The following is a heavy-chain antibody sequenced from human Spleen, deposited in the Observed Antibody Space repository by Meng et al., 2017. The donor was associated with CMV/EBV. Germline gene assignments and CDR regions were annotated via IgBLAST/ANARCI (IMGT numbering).Heavy chain of an antibody. CDR3: ARGSEDFVVEPPTVWSDF. CDR2: INPNSGFT. CDR1: GYIFTGHY. Sequence: ASVKVSCKASGYIFTGHYIHWVRQAPGQGLEWMGWINPNSGFTNYAQKFQGRVTITKDTSLTTTYMDVSRLTSDDTAMYYCARGSEDFVVEPPTVWSDFWGQGTLVTVSS. V-gene: IGHV1-2*02. J-gene: IGHJ4*02. D-gene: IGHD2-15*01.